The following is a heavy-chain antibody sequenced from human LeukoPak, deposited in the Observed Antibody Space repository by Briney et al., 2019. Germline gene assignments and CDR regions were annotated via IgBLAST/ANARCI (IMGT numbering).Heavy chain of an antibody. CDR1: GFTFSSYA. CDR3: ARDAIAYCGGDCYSGGYYYYYGMDV. V-gene: IGHV3-23*01. J-gene: IGHJ6*02. CDR2: ISGSGGST. Sequence: GGSLRLSCAASGFTFSSYAMSWVRQAPGKGLEWVSAISGSGGSTYYADSVKGRFTISRDNSKNTLYLQMNSLRAEDTAVYYCARDAIAYCGGDCYSGGYYYYYGMDVWGQGTTVTVSS. D-gene: IGHD2-21*02.